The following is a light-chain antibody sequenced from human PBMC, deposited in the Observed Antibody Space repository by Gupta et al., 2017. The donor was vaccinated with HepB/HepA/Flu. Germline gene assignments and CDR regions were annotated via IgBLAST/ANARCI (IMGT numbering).Light chain of an antibody. CDR1: QSLVHSDGNTF. Sequence: DVVMTQSPHFLPVSLGKRDSITCRSSQSLVHSDGNTFLHWYQQRPGQPPRLLIYRVSNRDSGVPDRFSGSGSGTDFTLKISRVEAEDVGIYYCEQCTRWPLTFGGGTKVEIK. CDR3: EQCTRWPLT. V-gene: IGKV2-30*02. CDR2: RVS. J-gene: IGKJ4*01.